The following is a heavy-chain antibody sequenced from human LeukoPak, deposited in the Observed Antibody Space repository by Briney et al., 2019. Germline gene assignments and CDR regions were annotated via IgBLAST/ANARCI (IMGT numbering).Heavy chain of an antibody. Sequence: GGSLRLSCAASGFTFSGSAMHWVRQASGKGLEWVGRIRSKANSYATAYAASVKGRFTISRDDSKNTAYLQMNSLKTEDTAVYYSTRRDAFDIWGQGTMVTVSS. CDR2: IRSKANSYAT. J-gene: IGHJ3*02. CDR3: TRRDAFDI. CDR1: GFTFSGSA. V-gene: IGHV3-73*01.